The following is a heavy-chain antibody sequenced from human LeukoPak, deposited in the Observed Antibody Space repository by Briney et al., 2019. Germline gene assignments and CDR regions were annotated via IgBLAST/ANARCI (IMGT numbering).Heavy chain of an antibody. V-gene: IGHV4-59*01. CDR3: SRDPSSGDAFDI. CDR2: IYYSGST. D-gene: IGHD1-26*01. Sequence: SETLSLTCTVPGGSFSSYFRSWIRQPPGKGLEWIGYIYYSGSTNYNPSLKSRVTISVDTAKNQLSLKLSSVTAADTAVYYCSRDPSSGDAFDIWGQGTMVTVSS. CDR1: GGSFSSYF. J-gene: IGHJ3*02.